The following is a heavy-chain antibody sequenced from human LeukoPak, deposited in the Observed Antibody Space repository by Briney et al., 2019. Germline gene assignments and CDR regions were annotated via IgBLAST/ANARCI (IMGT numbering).Heavy chain of an antibody. CDR1: GGSISSYY. CDR3: ARLGGNWAFDY. D-gene: IGHD4-23*01. CDR2: IYYSGST. V-gene: IGHV4-59*08. J-gene: IGHJ4*02. Sequence: SETLSLTCTVSGGSISSYYWSWIRQPPGKGLEWIGYIYYSGSTNYNPSLKSRVTISVDTSKNQFSLKLSSVTAADTAVYYCARLGGNWAFDYWGQGTLVAVSS.